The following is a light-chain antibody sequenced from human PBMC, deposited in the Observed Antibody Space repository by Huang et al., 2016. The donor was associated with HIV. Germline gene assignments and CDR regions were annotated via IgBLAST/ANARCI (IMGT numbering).Light chain of an antibody. Sequence: QMTQSPSSLSASVGDRVTITCRASQSIDTYLNWYQQKPGKAPKLLIYSASTLQTGFPSRFSGSGSGTDFTLTINSLQPEDFATYYCQQSYSTLWTFGPGTKVDIK. CDR2: SAS. J-gene: IGKJ3*01. CDR1: QSIDTY. CDR3: QQSYSTLWT. V-gene: IGKV1-39*01.